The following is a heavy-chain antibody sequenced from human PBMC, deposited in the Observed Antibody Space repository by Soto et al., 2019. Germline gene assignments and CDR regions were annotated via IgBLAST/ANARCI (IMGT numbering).Heavy chain of an antibody. CDR3: ARDIRYCSSTSCYETDY. D-gene: IGHD2-2*01. V-gene: IGHV1-18*01. J-gene: IGHJ4*02. CDR2: ISAYNGNT. CDR1: GYTFTSYG. Sequence: ASVKVSCKASGYTFTSYGISWVRQAPGQGLEWMGWISAYNGNTNYAQKLQGRVTMTTDTSTSTAYMELRSLRSDDTAVYYCARDIRYCSSTSCYETDYWGQGTLVTVSS.